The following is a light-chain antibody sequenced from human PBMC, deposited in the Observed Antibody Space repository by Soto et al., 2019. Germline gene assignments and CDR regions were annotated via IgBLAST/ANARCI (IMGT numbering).Light chain of an antibody. V-gene: IGKV1-39*01. CDR3: QETYSTPPGT. CDR2: AAS. CDR1: QSISSW. J-gene: IGKJ4*01. Sequence: GDRVTIPCRASQSISSWLAWYQQKPGKAPKLLIYAASSLQSGVPSRFSGSGSGTDFTLTISSLQPEDFATYYCQETYSTPPGTFGGGTKVDIK.